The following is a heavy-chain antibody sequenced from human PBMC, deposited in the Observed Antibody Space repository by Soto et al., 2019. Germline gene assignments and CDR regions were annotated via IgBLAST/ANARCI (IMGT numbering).Heavy chain of an antibody. V-gene: IGHV5-51*01. Sequence: EVQMVQSGAEVKKPGESLKISCRGSGYTFTSYWIGWVRQMPGKGLEWMGIIYPGDSDTRYSPSFQGQVTISADKSISTAYLQWSSLKASDTAIYYCARHEITMVRGVYSYVMDVWGQGTTVTVSS. CDR1: GYTFTSYW. CDR3: ARHEITMVRGVYSYVMDV. D-gene: IGHD3-10*01. CDR2: IYPGDSDT. J-gene: IGHJ6*02.